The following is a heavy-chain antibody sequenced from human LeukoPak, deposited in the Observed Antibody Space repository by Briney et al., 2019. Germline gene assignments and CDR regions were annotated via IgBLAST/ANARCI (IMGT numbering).Heavy chain of an antibody. J-gene: IGHJ4*02. V-gene: IGHV4-61*02. Sequence: SETLSLTCTVSGGSIGSGSYYWSWIRQPAGKGLEWIGRIYTSGSTNYNPSLKSRVTISVDTSKNQFSLKLSSVTAADTAVYYCARDRDGYNDNYFDYWGQGTLVTVSS. D-gene: IGHD5-24*01. CDR2: IYTSGST. CDR3: ARDRDGYNDNYFDY. CDR1: GGSIGSGSYY.